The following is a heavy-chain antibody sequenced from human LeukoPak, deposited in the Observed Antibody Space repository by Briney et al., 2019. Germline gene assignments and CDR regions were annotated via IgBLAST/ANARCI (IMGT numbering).Heavy chain of an antibody. D-gene: IGHD1-26*01. V-gene: IGHV4-31*03. CDR1: GGSISSSRYY. Sequence: SETLSLTCTVSGGSISSSRYYWGWIRQPPGKGLEWIGYIYYSGSTYYNPSLKSRVTISVDTSKNQFSLKLSSVTAADTAVYYCARESRATQLDYWGQGTLVTVSS. J-gene: IGHJ4*02. CDR2: IYYSGST. CDR3: ARESRATQLDY.